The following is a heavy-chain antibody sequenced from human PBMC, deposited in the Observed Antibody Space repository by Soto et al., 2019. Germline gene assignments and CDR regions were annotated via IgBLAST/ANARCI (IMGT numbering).Heavy chain of an antibody. Sequence: PGGSLRLSCSVFGFTFSSYAMHWFRQAPGKGLQYVSSISSNGGSTYYADSVKGRFTISRDNSKNTLYLQMSSLRVEDTAVYYCVKDRYVDYWGQGNLGTVSS. J-gene: IGHJ4*02. CDR1: GFTFSSYA. CDR2: ISSNGGST. V-gene: IGHV3-64D*06. CDR3: VKDRYVDY.